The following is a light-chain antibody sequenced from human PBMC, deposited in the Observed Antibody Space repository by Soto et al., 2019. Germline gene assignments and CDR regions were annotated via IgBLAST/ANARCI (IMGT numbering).Light chain of an antibody. CDR1: IGFVWIFSL. Sequence: QSSLAQPASVSWSPGQSITISFTGTIGFVWIFSLVSWYQQHPGKAPKVMISEGHRRPSGVPDRFSGSTSVNSASLTISVIQADDEADYYCCLYIGATTYVFGTGIKVTVL. CDR2: EGH. J-gene: IGLJ1*01. CDR3: CLYIGATTYV. V-gene: IGLV2-23*01.